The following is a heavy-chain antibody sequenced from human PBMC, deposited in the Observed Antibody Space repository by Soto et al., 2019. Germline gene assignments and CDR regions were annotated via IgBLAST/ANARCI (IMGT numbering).Heavy chain of an antibody. CDR1: GLAFRRYA. Sequence: ELQLLESGGGWVQPGGSLRLSCAASGLAFRRYAMSWVRQAPGKGLEWVLGISGSGGDTYYADSVKGRFTISRDNSNHTVFLQKHILSVEDTAVYYWAKSRFVKADDIGIYFDYWGQGTLVNVSS. CDR2: ISGSGGDT. CDR3: AKSRFVKADDIGIYFDY. V-gene: IGHV3-23*01. J-gene: IGHJ4*02. D-gene: IGHD5-12*01.